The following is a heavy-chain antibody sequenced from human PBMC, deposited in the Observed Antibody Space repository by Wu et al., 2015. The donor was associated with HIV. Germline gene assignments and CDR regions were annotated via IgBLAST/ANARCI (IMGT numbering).Heavy chain of an antibody. CDR3: ARRRGIYSTGYYFDL. J-gene: IGHJ4*02. V-gene: IGHV4-4*07. CDR1: GVSTRNHY. CDR2: IYETGSA. D-gene: IGHD3-10*01. Sequence: QVQLQESGPRLVKPSETLSLTCSVSGVSTRNHYWSWIRQSAGEGLEWIGRIYETGSANYNPSLKSRLTMSVDPSKNQFSLRLTSVTAADTAIYYCARRRGIYSTGYYFDLWGQGILVIVSS.